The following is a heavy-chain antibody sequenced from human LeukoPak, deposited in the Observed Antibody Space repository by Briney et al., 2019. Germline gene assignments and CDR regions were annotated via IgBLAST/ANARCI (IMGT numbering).Heavy chain of an antibody. Sequence: ASVKVSCKASGYTFTGYYMHWVRQAPGQGLEWMGWINPNSGGTNYAQKFQGRVTMTRDTSISTAYMELSRLRSDDTAVYYCARRARGSGYYTTFDYWGQGTLVTVSS. CDR2: INPNSGGT. CDR3: ARRARGSGYYTTFDY. V-gene: IGHV1-2*02. J-gene: IGHJ4*02. CDR1: GYTFTGYY. D-gene: IGHD3-22*01.